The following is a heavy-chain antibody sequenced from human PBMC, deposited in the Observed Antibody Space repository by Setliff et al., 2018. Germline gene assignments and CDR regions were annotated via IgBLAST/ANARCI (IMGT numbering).Heavy chain of an antibody. J-gene: IGHJ6*02. CDR1: GQSFSDYY. V-gene: IGHV4-34*01. CDR2: INHSGST. Sequence: SETLSLTCAIYGQSFSDYYWSWVRQPPGKGLEWIGEINHSGSTNYNPSLKSRVTISVDTSENQFSLKLSSVTAADTAVYYCARGGLNEGWGSYRFEGYYYYGMDVWGQGTTVTVSS. CDR3: ARGGLNEGWGSYRFEGYYYYGMDV. D-gene: IGHD3-16*02.